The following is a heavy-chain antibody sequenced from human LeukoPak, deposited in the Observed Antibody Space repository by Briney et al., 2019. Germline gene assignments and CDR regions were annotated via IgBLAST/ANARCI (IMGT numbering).Heavy chain of an antibody. CDR2: ISYDGSNK. J-gene: IGHJ4*02. V-gene: IGHV3-30*18. D-gene: IGHD4-17*01. Sequence: GGSLRLSCAASGFTFSSYGMHWVRQAPGKGLEWVAVISYDGSNKYYADSVKGRFTISRDNSKNTLYLQVNSLRAEDTAVYYCAKDESAGDYNFDYWGQGTLVTVSS. CDR1: GFTFSSYG. CDR3: AKDESAGDYNFDY.